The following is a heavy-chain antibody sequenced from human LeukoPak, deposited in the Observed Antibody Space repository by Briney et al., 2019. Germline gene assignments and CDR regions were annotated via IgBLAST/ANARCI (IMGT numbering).Heavy chain of an antibody. V-gene: IGHV3-30*04. CDR3: ARTGGYSYGFDY. CDR1: GFTFSSYA. Sequence: GGSLRLSCAASGFTFSSYAMSWVRQAPGKGLEWVAVISYDGSNKYYADSVKGRFTISRDNSKNTLYLQMNSLRAEDTAVYYCARTGGYSYGFDYWGQGTLVTVSS. D-gene: IGHD5-18*01. CDR2: ISYDGSNK. J-gene: IGHJ4*02.